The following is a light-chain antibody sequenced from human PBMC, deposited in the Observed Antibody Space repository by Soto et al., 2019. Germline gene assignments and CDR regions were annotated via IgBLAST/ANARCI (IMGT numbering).Light chain of an antibody. CDR3: HQYLTSPRT. CDR1: QTVLYSSDNKNY. V-gene: IGKV4-1*01. J-gene: IGKJ1*01. CDR2: WAS. Sequence: DIVMTQSPDSLAVSLGERATINCKSSQTVLYSSDNKNYLAWYQQRPGQPPKLLISWASTRESGVPVRFSGSGSGTDFTLTISSLQAEDVAVYYCHQYLTSPRTFGQGTKVDIK.